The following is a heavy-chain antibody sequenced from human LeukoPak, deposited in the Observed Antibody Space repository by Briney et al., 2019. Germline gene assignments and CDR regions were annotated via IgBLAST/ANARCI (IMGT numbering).Heavy chain of an antibody. CDR2: INHSGST. V-gene: IGHV4-34*01. CDR1: GGSFSGYY. Sequence: KPSETLSLTCAVYGGSFSGYYWSWIRQPPGKGLEWIGEINHSGSTNDNPSLKSRVTISVDTSKNQFSLRLSSVTAADTAVYYCARVLEGSSGQHWYFDLWGRGTLVTVSS. D-gene: IGHD6-19*01. J-gene: IGHJ2*01. CDR3: ARVLEGSSGQHWYFDL.